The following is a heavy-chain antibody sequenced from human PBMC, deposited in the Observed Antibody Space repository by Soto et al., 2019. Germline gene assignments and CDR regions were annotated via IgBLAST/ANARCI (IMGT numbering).Heavy chain of an antibody. CDR3: ARDSFGIVVVPAAMTELRHGMDV. V-gene: IGHV3-30-3*01. J-gene: IGHJ6*02. D-gene: IGHD2-2*01. Sequence: GGSLRLSCAASGFTFSSYAMHWVRQAPGKGLEWVAVISYDGSNKYYADSVKGRFTISRDNSKNTLYLQMNSLRAEDTAVYYCARDSFGIVVVPAAMTELRHGMDVWGQGTTVTVSS. CDR1: GFTFSSYA. CDR2: ISYDGSNK.